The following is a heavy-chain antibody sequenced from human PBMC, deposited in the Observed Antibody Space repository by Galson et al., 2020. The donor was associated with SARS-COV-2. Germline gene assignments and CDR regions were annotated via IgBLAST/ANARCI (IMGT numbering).Heavy chain of an antibody. CDR2: ISAYDGTI. Sequence: ASVKVSCKASGYSFASYGISWVRQAPGQGLEWMGWISAYDGTITYAQTFQDRLTVTIDTSTNTASMELRNLRSDDTAVYFCARDIEYWGFDHWGQGTLVTVSS. D-gene: IGHD7-27*01. CDR1: GYSFASYG. V-gene: IGHV1-18*04. J-gene: IGHJ4*02. CDR3: ARDIEYWGFDH.